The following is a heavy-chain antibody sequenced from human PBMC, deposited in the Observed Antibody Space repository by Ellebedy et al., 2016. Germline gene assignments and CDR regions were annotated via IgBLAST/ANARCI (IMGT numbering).Heavy chain of an antibody. D-gene: IGHD4-11*01. CDR3: ARVARGTTLTTWGLHYYYYMDV. CDR2: VYSSGST. Sequence: SETLSLXXTVSGDSITTYYWSWIRQSAGKGLEWIGRVYSSGSTNYNPALRSRVTMSVDTSKNQFSLRMTSVTAADTAMYYCARVARGTTLTTWGLHYYYYMDVWGKGTTVTVSS. V-gene: IGHV4-4*07. CDR1: GDSITTYY. J-gene: IGHJ6*03.